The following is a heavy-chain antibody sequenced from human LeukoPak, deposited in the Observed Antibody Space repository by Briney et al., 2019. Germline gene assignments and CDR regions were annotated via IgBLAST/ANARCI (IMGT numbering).Heavy chain of an antibody. CDR2: ISSSSSTI. CDR3: ARCRGSGRSGWYFDL. CDR1: GFTFSSYS. V-gene: IGHV3-48*01. J-gene: IGHJ2*01. D-gene: IGHD6-19*01. Sequence: GGSLRLSCAASGFTFSSYSMNWVRQAPGKGLEWVSYISSSSSTIYYAASVKGRFTISRDNAKNSLYLQMNSLRAEDTAIYYCARCRGSGRSGWYFDLWGRGTLVTVSS.